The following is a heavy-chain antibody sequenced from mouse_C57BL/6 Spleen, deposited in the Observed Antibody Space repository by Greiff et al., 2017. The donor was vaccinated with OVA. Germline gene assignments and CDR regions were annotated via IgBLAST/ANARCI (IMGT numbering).Heavy chain of an antibody. CDR3: ARHEEHRSSNWYFDV. J-gene: IGHJ1*03. CDR2: FYPGSGSI. CDR1: GYTFTEYT. Sequence: QVHVKQSGAELVKPGASVKLSCKASGYTFTEYTIHWVKQRSGQGLEWIGWFYPGSGSIKYNEKFKDKATLTADKSSSTVYMELSRLTSEDSAVYFCARHEEHRSSNWYFDVWGTGTTVTVSS. D-gene: IGHD1-1*01. V-gene: IGHV1-62-2*01.